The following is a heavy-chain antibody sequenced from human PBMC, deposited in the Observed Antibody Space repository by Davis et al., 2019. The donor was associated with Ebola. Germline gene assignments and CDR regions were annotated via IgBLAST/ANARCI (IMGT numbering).Heavy chain of an antibody. CDR3: AKFHYVSGSYYSRRSNWFDP. CDR2: IYYSGST. V-gene: IGHV4-61*08. J-gene: IGHJ5*02. Sequence: PSETLSLTCTVSGGSISSSGYYWSWIRQHPGKGLEWIGYIYYSGSTNYNPSLKSRATISVDTSKNQFSLSLSSVTAADTAVYYCAKFHYVSGSYYSRRSNWFDPWGQGTLVTVSS. D-gene: IGHD3-10*01. CDR1: GGSISSSGYY.